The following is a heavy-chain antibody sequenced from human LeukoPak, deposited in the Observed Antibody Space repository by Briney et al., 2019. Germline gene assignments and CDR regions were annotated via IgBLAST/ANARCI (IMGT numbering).Heavy chain of an antibody. Sequence: PGGSLRLSCAASGFIFSTYGMNWVRQAPGKGLEWVSSISTGSSHIYYADSVKGRFTISRDNAKNSLYLQMNSLRAEDTAVYYCARDYDEDYWGQGMLVTVSS. CDR1: GFIFSTYG. CDR2: ISTGSSHI. D-gene: IGHD5-12*01. CDR3: ARDYDEDY. V-gene: IGHV3-21*01. J-gene: IGHJ4*02.